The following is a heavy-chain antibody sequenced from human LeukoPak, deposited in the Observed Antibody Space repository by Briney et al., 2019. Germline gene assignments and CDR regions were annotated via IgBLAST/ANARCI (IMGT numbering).Heavy chain of an antibody. J-gene: IGHJ4*02. Sequence: SSETLSLTCAVYGGSFSGYYWSWIRQPPGKGLEWIGYIYYSGSTYYNPSLKSRVTISVDTSKNQFSLKLSSVTAADTAVYYCARVGTSGIAALFGVSDFDYWGQGTLVTVSS. D-gene: IGHD6-6*01. CDR1: GGSFSGYY. CDR3: ARVGTSGIAALFGVSDFDY. V-gene: IGHV4-30-4*08. CDR2: IYYSGST.